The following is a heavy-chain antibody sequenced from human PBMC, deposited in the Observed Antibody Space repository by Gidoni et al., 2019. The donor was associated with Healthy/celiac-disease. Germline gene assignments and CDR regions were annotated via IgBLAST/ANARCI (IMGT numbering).Heavy chain of an antibody. J-gene: IGHJ4*02. V-gene: IGHV3-23*01. Sequence: EVQLLESGGRLVQPGGSLRLSCAASGSTFSSYAMGWVRQAPGKALEGVSAISGSGGSTYYADSVKGRFTIARDNSKNTLYLQMNSLRAEDTAVYYCAKETYIAVAGTFDYWGQGTLVTVSS. CDR3: AKETYIAVAGTFDY. CDR1: GSTFSSYA. D-gene: IGHD6-19*01. CDR2: ISGSGGST.